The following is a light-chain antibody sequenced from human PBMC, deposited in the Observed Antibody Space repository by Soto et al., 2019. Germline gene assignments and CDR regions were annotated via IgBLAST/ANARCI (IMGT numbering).Light chain of an antibody. V-gene: IGKV1-6*01. CDR2: DAS. CDR1: QDIGSD. Sequence: AIQMTQSPSSLSASVGDRVTITCRASQDIGSDLGWYQQKPGKAPILLIYDASTLQSGVPSRFSGSGSGTDLTLTISSLQPEDFATYYCLQDYSYPRTFGQGTKLDI. J-gene: IGKJ2*01. CDR3: LQDYSYPRT.